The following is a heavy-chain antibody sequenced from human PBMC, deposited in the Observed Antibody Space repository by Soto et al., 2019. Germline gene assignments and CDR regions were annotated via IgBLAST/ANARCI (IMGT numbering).Heavy chain of an antibody. D-gene: IGHD7-27*01. J-gene: IGHJ4*02. CDR2: IRSQSDGGTR. CDR3: ATAPGYWGSAPLDF. V-gene: IGHV3-15*07. CDR1: GLTFSDAW. Sequence: DVQLVESGGGLVKPGGSLRLSCVASGLTFSDAWMNWLRQVPGKGPEWVARIRSQSDGGTRDYTAPVNGRFTIPRDDSKSTLYLQMNSLKTADTAIYYCATAPGYWGSAPLDFWGQGTLVTVSS.